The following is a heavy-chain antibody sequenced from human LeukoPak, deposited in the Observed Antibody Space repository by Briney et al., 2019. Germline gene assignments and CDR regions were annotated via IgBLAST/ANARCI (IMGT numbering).Heavy chain of an antibody. CDR2: IDESGSST. CDR1: GFTFSRFD. CDR3: AKDPTTITGWYFDL. V-gene: IGHV3-23*01. Sequence: GGSLRLSCVASGFTFSRFDMTWVRQAPGKGLEWVSSIDESGSSTFYADSVKGRFTISRDNSKNTLYLQMNSLRAEDTAVYYCAKDPTTITGWYFDLWGRGTLVTVSS. D-gene: IGHD1-1*01. J-gene: IGHJ2*01.